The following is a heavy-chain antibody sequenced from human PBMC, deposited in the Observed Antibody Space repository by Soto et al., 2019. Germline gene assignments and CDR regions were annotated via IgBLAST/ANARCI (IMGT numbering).Heavy chain of an antibody. CDR2: ISSSSSTI. CDR1: GFTFSSYS. Sequence: GGSLRLSCAASGFTFSSYSMNWVRQAPGKGLEWVSYISSSSSTIYYADSVKGRFTISRDNAKNSLYPQMNSLRAGDTAVYYCARVPPYSGSYFDYWGQGTLVTVSS. D-gene: IGHD1-26*01. CDR3: ARVPPYSGSYFDY. V-gene: IGHV3-48*01. J-gene: IGHJ4*02.